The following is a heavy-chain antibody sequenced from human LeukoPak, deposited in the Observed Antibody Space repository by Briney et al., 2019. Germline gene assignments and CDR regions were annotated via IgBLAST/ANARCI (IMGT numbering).Heavy chain of an antibody. Sequence: SETLSLTCAVYGGSFSGYYWSWIRQPPGKGLEWIGEINHSGSTNYNPSLKSRVTISVDTSKNQFSLKLSSVTAADTAVYYCARGCGSSVVLRYFDWLDDAFDIWGQGTMVTVSS. D-gene: IGHD3-9*01. CDR2: INHSGST. J-gene: IGHJ3*02. CDR3: ARGCGSSVVLRYFDWLDDAFDI. CDR1: GGSFSGYY. V-gene: IGHV4-34*01.